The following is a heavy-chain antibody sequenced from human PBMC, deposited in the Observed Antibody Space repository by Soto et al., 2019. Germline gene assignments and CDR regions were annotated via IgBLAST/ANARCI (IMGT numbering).Heavy chain of an antibody. V-gene: IGHV4-30-2*01. J-gene: IGHJ4*02. CDR2: IYYIVT. Sequence: QLQLQESGSRLVKPSQTLSLTCAISGGSISSGEYSWSWIRQPPGKGLEWFGYIYYIVTYYHPSLKSRLTISVDRSKNQSSRKLSSVTAADTAVYYCARGRPFDYWGQGTLVTVSS. CDR1: GGSISSGEYS. CDR3: ARGRPFDY.